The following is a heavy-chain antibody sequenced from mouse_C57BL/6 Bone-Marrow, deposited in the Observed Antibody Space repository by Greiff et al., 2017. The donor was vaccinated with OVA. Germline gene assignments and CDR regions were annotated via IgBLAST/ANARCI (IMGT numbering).Heavy chain of an antibody. J-gene: IGHJ2*01. Sequence: EVQLQQSGPELVKPGASVKISCKASGYTFTDYYMNWVKQSHGKSLEWIGDINPNNGGTSYNQKFKGKATLTVDKSSSTAYMELRSLTSEDSAVYYSAREGGYDYDGVFDYWGQGTTLTVSS. V-gene: IGHV1-26*01. CDR2: INPNNGGT. CDR1: GYTFTDYY. D-gene: IGHD2-4*01. CDR3: AREGGYDYDGVFDY.